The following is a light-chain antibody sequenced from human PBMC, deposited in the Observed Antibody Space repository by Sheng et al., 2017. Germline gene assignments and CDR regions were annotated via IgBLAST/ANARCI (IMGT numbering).Light chain of an antibody. CDR3: SSYAGNTNFL. CDR1: SSDIGAYNY. J-gene: IGLJ1*01. Sequence: QSALTQPASVSGSPGQSITISCTGTSSDIGAYNYVSWYQQHPGKAPKLMIYDVTNRPSGVSNRFSGSKSGNTASLTISGLQAEDEADYYCSSYAGNTNFLFGSGTKITVL. V-gene: IGLV2-14*03. CDR2: DVT.